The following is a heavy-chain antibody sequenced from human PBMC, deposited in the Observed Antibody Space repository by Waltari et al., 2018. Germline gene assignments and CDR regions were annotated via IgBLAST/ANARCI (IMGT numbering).Heavy chain of an antibody. D-gene: IGHD3-16*01. CDR1: GFTFTSYW. CDR2: IKQDGSET. CDR3: VRDRGWGNYFDY. J-gene: IGHJ4*02. V-gene: IGHV3-7*01. Sequence: VQLVESGGGLVQPGGSLRLSCVAPGFTFTSYWMSWVRQAPGKGLEWVANIKQDGSETYYVDSVKGRFTLSRDNAKNSRYLQMNSLRAGDTALYYCVRDRGWGNYFDYWGQGTLVTVSS.